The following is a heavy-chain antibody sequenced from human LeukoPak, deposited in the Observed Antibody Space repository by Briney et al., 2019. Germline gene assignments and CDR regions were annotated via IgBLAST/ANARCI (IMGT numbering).Heavy chain of an antibody. CDR1: GYTFTSYD. D-gene: IGHD3-10*01. J-gene: IGHJ4*02. CDR3: ARGGRPNYYGSGGYQN. V-gene: IGHV1-8*03. CDR2: MNPNSGNT. Sequence: ASVKVSCKASGYTFTSYDINWVRQATGQGLEWMGWMNPNSGNTGYGQKFQGRVTITRNTSISTAYMELSSLRSEDTAVYYCARGGRPNYYGSGGYQNWGQGTLVTVSS.